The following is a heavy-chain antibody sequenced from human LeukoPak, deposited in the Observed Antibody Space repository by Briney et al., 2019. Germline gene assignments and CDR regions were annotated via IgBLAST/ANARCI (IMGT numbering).Heavy chain of an antibody. CDR1: GFTFSSYA. Sequence: QSGGSLRLSCAASGFTFSSYAMSWVRQAPGKGLEWVSGISGSGDSTYYTDSVKGRFTISRDNSKNTLYLQMNSLRAEDTAVYYCARVGRSGWTVDYWGQGTLVTVSS. D-gene: IGHD6-19*01. CDR2: ISGSGDST. CDR3: ARVGRSGWTVDY. V-gene: IGHV3-23*01. J-gene: IGHJ4*02.